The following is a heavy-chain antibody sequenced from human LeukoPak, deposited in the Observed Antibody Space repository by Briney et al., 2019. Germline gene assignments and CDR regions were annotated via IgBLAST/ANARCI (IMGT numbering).Heavy chain of an antibody. Sequence: PSQTLSLTCTVSGGSINSGDYHWSWIRQHPGKGLEWIGHIYYSGSTFYNPYLKSRLTISVDNSKNQFSLKLSSVTAADTAVYYCARGYCNGATCYGFDYWGQGTLVTVSS. J-gene: IGHJ4*02. D-gene: IGHD2-15*01. CDR1: GGSINSGDYH. V-gene: IGHV4-31*03. CDR2: IYYSGST. CDR3: ARGYCNGATCYGFDY.